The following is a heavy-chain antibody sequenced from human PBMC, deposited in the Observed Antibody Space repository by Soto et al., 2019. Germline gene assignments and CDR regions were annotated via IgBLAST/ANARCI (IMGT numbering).Heavy chain of an antibody. CDR1: GGSINSAG. D-gene: IGHD6-19*01. Sequence: TCTVSGGSINSAGHSWGWVRQAPGQGLEWMGWISAYNGNTNYAQKLQGRVTMTTDTSTSTAYMELRSLRSDDTAVYYCARDRSGWYDYWGQGTLVTVSS. V-gene: IGHV1-18*01. CDR3: ARDRSGWYDY. J-gene: IGHJ4*02. CDR2: ISAYNGNT.